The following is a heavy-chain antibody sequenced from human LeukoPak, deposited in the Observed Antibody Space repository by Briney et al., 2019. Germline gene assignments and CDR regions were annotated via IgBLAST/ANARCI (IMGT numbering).Heavy chain of an antibody. CDR3: ARLRYYGSGSYLYYFDY. CDR1: GYSFTSYW. CDR2: IYPGDSDT. Sequence: PGESLKISCEGSGYSFTSYWIGWVRQMPGKGLEWMGIIYPGDSDTRYSPSFQGQVTISADKSISTAYLQWSSLKASDTAMYYCARLRYYGSGSYLYYFDYWGQGTLVTVSS. D-gene: IGHD3-10*01. V-gene: IGHV5-51*01. J-gene: IGHJ4*02.